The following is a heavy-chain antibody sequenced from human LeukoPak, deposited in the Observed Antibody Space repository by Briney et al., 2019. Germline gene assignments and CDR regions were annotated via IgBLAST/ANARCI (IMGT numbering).Heavy chain of an antibody. CDR2: FDPEDGET. V-gene: IGHV1-24*01. CDR1: GYTLTELS. D-gene: IGHD3-9*01. Sequence: ASVKVSCTVSGYTLTELSMHWVRQAPGKGLEWMGGFDPEDGETIYAQKFQGRVTMTEDTSTDTAYMELSSLRSEDTAVYYCATDSRARSNRLYDILTGYYNVRLDYWGQGTLVTVSS. J-gene: IGHJ4*02. CDR3: ATDSRARSNRLYDILTGYYNVRLDY.